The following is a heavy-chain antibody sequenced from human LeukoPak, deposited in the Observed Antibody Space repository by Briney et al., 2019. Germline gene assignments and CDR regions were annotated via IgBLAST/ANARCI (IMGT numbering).Heavy chain of an antibody. CDR3: ASDNWNDGHDAFDF. D-gene: IGHD1-1*01. Sequence: GESLKISCKVFAYSLTTYWIGWVRQMPGKGLEWMGIAYLGNSNTRYNPAFQGQVTISADKSINTAYLQWSSLKASDTAIYYCASDNWNDGHDAFDFWGQGTVVTVSS. CDR2: AYLGNSNT. J-gene: IGHJ3*01. CDR1: AYSLTTYW. V-gene: IGHV5-51*01.